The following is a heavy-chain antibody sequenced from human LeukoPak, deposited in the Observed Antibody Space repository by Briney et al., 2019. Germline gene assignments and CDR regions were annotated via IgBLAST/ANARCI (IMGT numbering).Heavy chain of an antibody. J-gene: IGHJ5*02. CDR2: IYDRGTM. D-gene: IGHD3-16*02. Sequence: NPSETLSLTCSVSGGNINGYYWSWIRQPPGKGLEWIGHIYDRGTMNYNPSLKSRLSLSVDTSKNRSSLRLRSVTPADTAVYYCATLTIMITFVGVIVTWGQGTLVTVSS. CDR1: GGNINGYY. V-gene: IGHV4-59*12. CDR3: ATLTIMITFVGVIVT.